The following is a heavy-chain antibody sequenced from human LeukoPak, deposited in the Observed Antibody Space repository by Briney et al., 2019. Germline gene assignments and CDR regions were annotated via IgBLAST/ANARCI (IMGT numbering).Heavy chain of an antibody. Sequence: SGPTVLNPPRTLRLPRTFSVVALRTGPMRVTGIRQPPGKALKWLARIDWDDDKFYSTSLKTRLTISKDTSKNQVVLTMTNMDPVDTATYYCARMVISSYYFDYWGQGTLVTVSS. CDR1: VVALRTGPMR. J-gene: IGHJ4*02. CDR2: IDWDDDK. D-gene: IGHD3-16*02. V-gene: IGHV2-70*04. CDR3: ARMVISSYYFDY.